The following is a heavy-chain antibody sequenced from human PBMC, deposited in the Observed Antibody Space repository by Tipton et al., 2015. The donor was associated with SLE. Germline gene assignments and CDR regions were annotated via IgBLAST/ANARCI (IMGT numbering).Heavy chain of an antibody. CDR3: AREVATDLDYYYYMDV. Sequence: TLSLTCTVSQYSISSGFYWGWIRQPPGKGLQWIGKIYHSGDTFYNPSLKSRVTMSVDTSKNQFSLKLSSVTAADTAFYYCAREVATDLDYYYYMDVWGKGTTVTVSS. V-gene: IGHV4-38-2*02. CDR1: QYSISSGFY. CDR2: IYHSGDT. D-gene: IGHD5-12*01. J-gene: IGHJ6*03.